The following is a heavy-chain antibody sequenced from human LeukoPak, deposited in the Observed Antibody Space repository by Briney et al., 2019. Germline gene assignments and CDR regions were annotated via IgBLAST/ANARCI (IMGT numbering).Heavy chain of an antibody. J-gene: IGHJ4*02. D-gene: IGHD5-24*01. CDR3: ATVRDGYKYAGDY. V-gene: IGHV3-74*01. Sequence: PGGSLRLSCAASGFTFSSYWMHWVRQAPGKGLVWVSRINTDGSSTSYADSVKGRFTISRDNAKNSVLLQMNSLRAEDTAVYYCATVRDGYKYAGDYWGPGTRVTVSS. CDR2: INTDGSST. CDR1: GFTFSSYW.